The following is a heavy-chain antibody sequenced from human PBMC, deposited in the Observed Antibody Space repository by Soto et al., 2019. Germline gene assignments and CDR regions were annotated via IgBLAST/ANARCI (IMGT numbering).Heavy chain of an antibody. CDR1: GYSFTSYW. V-gene: IGHV5-10-1*01. CDR2: IDPSDSYT. Sequence: PGESLKISCNGSGYSFTSYWISWVRQMPGKGLEWMGRIDPSDSYTNYSPSFQGHVTISADKSISTAYLQWSSLKASDTAMYYCARQWGIHTKWFDPWGQGTLVTVSS. D-gene: IGHD1-26*01. CDR3: ARQWGIHTKWFDP. J-gene: IGHJ5*02.